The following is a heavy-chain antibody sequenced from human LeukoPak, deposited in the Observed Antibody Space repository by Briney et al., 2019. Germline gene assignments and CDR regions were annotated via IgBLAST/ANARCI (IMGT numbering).Heavy chain of an antibody. Sequence: GGSLRLSCAAFGSTVSSNYMSWVRQAPGKGLEWVSVIYIGGSTYYANSVKGRFTISRDNSKNTLYLQMGSLRAEDMAVYYCARVGYTSYYYYGMDVWGQGTTVTVSS. V-gene: IGHV3-66*01. CDR3: ARVGYTSYYYYGMDV. CDR1: GSTVSSNY. D-gene: IGHD6-13*01. CDR2: IYIGGST. J-gene: IGHJ6*02.